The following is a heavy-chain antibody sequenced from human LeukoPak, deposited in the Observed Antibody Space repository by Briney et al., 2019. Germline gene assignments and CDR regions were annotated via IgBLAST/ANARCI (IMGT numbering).Heavy chain of an antibody. Sequence: GGSLRLSCAASGFTFDDYAMHWVRQAPGKGLEWVSGISWNSGSIGYADSVKGRFTISRDNAKNSLYLQMNSLRAEDTALYYCARMVRGVPGYYYYGMDVWGQGTTVTVSS. CDR2: ISWNSGSI. CDR3: ARMVRGVPGYYYYGMDV. V-gene: IGHV3-9*01. D-gene: IGHD3-10*01. CDR1: GFTFDDYA. J-gene: IGHJ6*02.